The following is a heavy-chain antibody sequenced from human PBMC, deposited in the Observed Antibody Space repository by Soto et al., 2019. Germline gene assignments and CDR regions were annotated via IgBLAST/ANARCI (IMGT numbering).Heavy chain of an antibody. J-gene: IGHJ5*02. V-gene: IGHV1-69*04. D-gene: IGHD3-3*01. CDR3: ARDGITIFGVVIRPFDP. Sequence: ASVKVSCKASGGTFSSYTISWVRQAPGQGLEWMGRIIPILGIANYAQKFQGRVTITADKSTSTAYMELSSLRSEDTAVYYCARDGITIFGVVIRPFDPWAQGTLVTVSS. CDR1: GGTFSSYT. CDR2: IIPILGIA.